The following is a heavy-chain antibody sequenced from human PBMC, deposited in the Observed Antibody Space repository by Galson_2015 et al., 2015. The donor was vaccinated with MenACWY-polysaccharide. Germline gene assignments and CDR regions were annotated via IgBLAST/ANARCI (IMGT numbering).Heavy chain of an antibody. V-gene: IGHV3-7*01. CDR1: GFTFTSYA. Sequence: SVRLSCTASGFTFTSYAMTWVRQAPGQGLEWVAKIKQDGSRKCYAQTVKGRLTISRDNAMNSLYLQMSSLRAEDTAVYYCARDQIDCSSNSCYLASQWFDPWGQGTLVTVSS. D-gene: IGHD2-2*01. CDR2: IKQDGSRK. J-gene: IGHJ5*02. CDR3: ARDQIDCSSNSCYLASQWFDP.